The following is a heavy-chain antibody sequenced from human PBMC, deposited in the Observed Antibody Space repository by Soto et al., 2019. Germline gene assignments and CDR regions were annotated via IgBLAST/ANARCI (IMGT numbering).Heavy chain of an antibody. Sequence: XESLSLSCAASGFTFSSYGMHWVGQAPGKGLEWVAVISYDGSNKYYADSVKGRFTISRDNSKNTLYLQMNSLRAEDTAVYYCAKRIDVQAATTYYYYGMDVCGQRTTVTVSS. J-gene: IGHJ6*02. CDR2: ISYDGSNK. CDR3: AKRIDVQAATTYYYYGMDV. CDR1: GFTFSSYG. V-gene: IGHV3-30*18. D-gene: IGHD2-15*01.